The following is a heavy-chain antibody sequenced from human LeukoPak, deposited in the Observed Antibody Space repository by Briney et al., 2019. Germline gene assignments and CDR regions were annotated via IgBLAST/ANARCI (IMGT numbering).Heavy chain of an antibody. V-gene: IGHV4-59*08. CDR2: IYYSGST. J-gene: IGHJ4*02. Sequence: SETLSLTCTFSGASISNYFWSWIRQPPGMGLEWIGFIYYSGSTYYNPSLKSRVTISVDTSKNQFSLKLSSVTAADTAVYYCARGIGYSYGYAGYYFDYWGQGTLVTVSS. CDR1: GASISNYF. D-gene: IGHD5-18*01. CDR3: ARGIGYSYGYAGYYFDY.